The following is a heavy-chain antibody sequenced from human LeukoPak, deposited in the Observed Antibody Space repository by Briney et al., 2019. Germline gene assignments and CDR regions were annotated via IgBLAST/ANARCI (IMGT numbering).Heavy chain of an antibody. V-gene: IGHV3-23*01. CDR1: GFTFSSYA. CDR3: ARDNHDYVWGSYRFRWFDP. D-gene: IGHD3-16*02. Sequence: GGSLRLSCAASGFTFSSYAMSWVRQAPGKGLEWVSAISGSGGSTYYADSVKGRFTISRDNSKNTLYLQMNSLRAEDTAVYYCARDNHDYVWGSYRFRWFDPWGQGNLVTASS. CDR2: ISGSGGST. J-gene: IGHJ5*02.